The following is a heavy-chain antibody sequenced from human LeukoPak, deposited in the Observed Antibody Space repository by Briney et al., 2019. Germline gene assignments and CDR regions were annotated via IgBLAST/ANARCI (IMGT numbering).Heavy chain of an antibody. CDR2: ISSGGSTI. D-gene: IGHD3-3*01. CDR3: ARDRNTDFWSGYYTNYFDY. CDR1: GFTFSSYS. J-gene: IGHJ4*02. Sequence: PGGSLRLSCAASGFTFSSYSMNWVRQAPGKGLEWVSYISSGGSTIYYADSVKGRFTISRDNAKNSLYLQMNSLRAEDTAVYYCARDRNTDFWSGYYTNYFDYWGQGTLVTVSS. V-gene: IGHV3-48*04.